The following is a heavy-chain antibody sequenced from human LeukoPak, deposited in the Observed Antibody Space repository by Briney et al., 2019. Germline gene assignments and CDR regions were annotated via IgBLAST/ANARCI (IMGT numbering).Heavy chain of an antibody. D-gene: IGHD6-19*01. V-gene: IGHV5-51*01. J-gene: IGHJ4*02. Sequence: SGESLKISCKGSGYSFTSYWIGWVRQMPGKGLEWMGIIYPGDSDTRYSPSFQGQVTISADKSISTAYLQWSSLKASDTAMYYCASQAPALGSSGWFLFDYWGQGTLVTVSS. CDR1: GYSFTSYW. CDR3: ASQAPALGSSGWFLFDY. CDR2: IYPGDSDT.